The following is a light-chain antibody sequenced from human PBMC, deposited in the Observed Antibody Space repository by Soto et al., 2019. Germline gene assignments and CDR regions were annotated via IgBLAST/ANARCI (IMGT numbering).Light chain of an antibody. V-gene: IGLV2-14*01. CDR1: SSDIGYYNY. CDR3: ISYTTGTTPPDV. Sequence: QSALTQPASVSGSPGQSITISCTGTSSDIGYYNYVSWSQQHPGKAPKLLIYEVSNRPSGVSNRFSGSKSGNTASLTTSGLQPADEADDYCISYTTGTTPPDVFGTGTKLTVL. J-gene: IGLJ1*01. CDR2: EVS.